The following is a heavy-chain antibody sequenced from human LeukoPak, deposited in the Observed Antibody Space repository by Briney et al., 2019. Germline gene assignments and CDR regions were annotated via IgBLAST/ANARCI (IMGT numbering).Heavy chain of an antibody. V-gene: IGHV4-4*07. CDR3: AKISGDAFDI. CDR2: IHTSGST. CDR1: GGSITSYY. J-gene: IGHJ3*02. D-gene: IGHD3-10*01. Sequence: PSETLSLTCTVSGGSITSYYWSWVRQPAGKGLEWIGRIHTSGSTNYNPSLKSRVTMSVDTSKNQFSLKVSSVTAADTAVYYCAKISGDAFDIWGQGTMVTVSS.